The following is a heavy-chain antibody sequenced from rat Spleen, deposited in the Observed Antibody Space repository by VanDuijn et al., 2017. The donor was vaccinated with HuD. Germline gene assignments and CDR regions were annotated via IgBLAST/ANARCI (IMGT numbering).Heavy chain of an antibody. D-gene: IGHD5-1*01. J-gene: IGHJ2*01. CDR2: ISSGGST. CDR3: TREHNWGFDY. Sequence: QVQLKESGPDLVQPSQTLSLTCTVSGFSLTSYGVSWVRQPPGKGLEWIAAISSGGSTYYNSALKSRLSISRDTSKNQVFLKMNSLQTDDTAIYYCTREHNWGFDYWGQGVMVTVSS. V-gene: IGHV2S8*01. CDR1: GFSLTSYG.